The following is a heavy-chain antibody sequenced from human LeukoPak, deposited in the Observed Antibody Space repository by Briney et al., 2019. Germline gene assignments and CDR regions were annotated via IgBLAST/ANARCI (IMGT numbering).Heavy chain of an antibody. CDR1: GGTFSSYA. D-gene: IGHD3-22*01. V-gene: IGHV1-69*04. Sequence: SVTVSCKASGGTFSSYAISWVRQAPGQGLEWMGRIIPILGIANYAQKFQGRVTITADKSTSTAYMELSSLRSEDTAVYYCARRGYYDSSGYLLDWGQGTLVTVSS. CDR3: ARRGYYDSSGYLLD. CDR2: IIPILGIA. J-gene: IGHJ4*02.